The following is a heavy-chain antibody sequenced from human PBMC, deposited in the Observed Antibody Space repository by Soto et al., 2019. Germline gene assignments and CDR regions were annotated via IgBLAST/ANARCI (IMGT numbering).Heavy chain of an antibody. CDR1: GYTFTGNF. V-gene: IGHV1-2*04. Sequence: QVQLVQPGAEVKKPGASVKVSCKASGYTFTGNFMHWVRQAPGQGLEWMGWIDPNSGARKYAQQFQGWVTMTRDTSISTAYMELSRLRSDDTAVYYCARADSSGWYSSPIDYWGQGTLVTVSS. CDR2: IDPNSGAR. CDR3: ARADSSGWYSSPIDY. J-gene: IGHJ4*02. D-gene: IGHD6-19*01.